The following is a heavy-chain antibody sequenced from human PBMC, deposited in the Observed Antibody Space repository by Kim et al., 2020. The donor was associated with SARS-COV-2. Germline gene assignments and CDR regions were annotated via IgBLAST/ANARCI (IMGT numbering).Heavy chain of an antibody. V-gene: IGHV4-34*01. J-gene: IGHJ4*02. CDR2: INHSGST. CDR3: ARIPGRYCSGGSCLRYFDY. Sequence: SETLSLTCAVYGGSFSGYYWSWIRQPPGKGLEWIGEINHSGSTNYNPSLKSRVTISVDTSKNQFSLKLSSVTAADTAVYYCARIPGRYCSGGSCLRYFDYWGQGTLVTVSS. D-gene: IGHD2-15*01. CDR1: GGSFSGYY.